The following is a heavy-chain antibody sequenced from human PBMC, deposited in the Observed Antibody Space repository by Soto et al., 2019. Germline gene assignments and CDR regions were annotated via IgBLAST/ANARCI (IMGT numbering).Heavy chain of an antibody. J-gene: IGHJ4*02. Sequence: ASVKVSCKASGYTFTGYYMHWVRQAPGQGLEWMGWINPNSGGTNYAQKFQGWVTMTRDTSIRTAYMELSRLRSDDTAVYYCARGPIVGAPRMDYWGQGTLVTVSS. D-gene: IGHD1-26*01. CDR2: INPNSGGT. CDR1: GYTFTGYY. V-gene: IGHV1-2*04. CDR3: ARGPIVGAPRMDY.